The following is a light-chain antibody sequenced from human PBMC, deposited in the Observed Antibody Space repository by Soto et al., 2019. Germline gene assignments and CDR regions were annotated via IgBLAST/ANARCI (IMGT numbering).Light chain of an antibody. Sequence: QSALTQPPSVSGAPGQRVTISCTGSSSNIGAGYDVHWYQQLPGTAPKLLIYGNSNRPSGVPDRFSGSKSGTSASLAITGLQAEDEADYYCQSYDSSLSGWVFAGGTKVTVL. V-gene: IGLV1-40*01. J-gene: IGLJ3*02. CDR2: GNS. CDR1: SSNIGAGYD. CDR3: QSYDSSLSGWV.